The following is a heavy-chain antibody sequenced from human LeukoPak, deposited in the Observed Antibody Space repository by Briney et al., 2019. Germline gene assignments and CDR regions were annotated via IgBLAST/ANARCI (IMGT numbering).Heavy chain of an antibody. CDR1: GFTFSSYS. Sequence: GESLRLSCAASGFTFSSYSMNWVRQAPGKGLEWVSYISSSSSTIYYADSVKGRFTISRDNAKNSLYLQMNSLRAEDTAVYYCAREVVALSGSYADWGQGTLVTVSS. V-gene: IGHV3-48*04. CDR2: ISSSSSTI. J-gene: IGHJ4*02. CDR3: AREVVALSGSYAD. D-gene: IGHD1-26*01.